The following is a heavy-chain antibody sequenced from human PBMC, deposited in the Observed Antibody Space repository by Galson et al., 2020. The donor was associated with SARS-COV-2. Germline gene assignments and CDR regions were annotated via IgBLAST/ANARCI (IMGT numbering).Heavy chain of an antibody. CDR3: AREASSSGWYNYYMDV. Sequence: ASVKVSCKASGYTFTGYYMHWVRQAPGQGLEWMGWINPNSGGTNYAQKFQGWVTMTRDTSISTAYMELSRLRSDDTAVYYCAREASSSGWYNYYMDVWGKGTTVTVSS. CDR2: INPNSGGT. J-gene: IGHJ6*03. V-gene: IGHV1-2*04. D-gene: IGHD6-19*01. CDR1: GYTFTGYY.